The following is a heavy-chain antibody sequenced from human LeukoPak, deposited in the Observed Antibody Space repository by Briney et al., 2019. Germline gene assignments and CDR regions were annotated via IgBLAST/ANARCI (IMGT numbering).Heavy chain of an antibody. CDR2: ISGSGGST. D-gene: IGHD2-2*01. J-gene: IGHJ4*02. CDR1: GFTFSSYA. V-gene: IGHV3-23*01. Sequence: GGSLRLSCAASGFTFSSYAMSWVRQAPGKGLEWVSAISGSGGSTYYADSVKGRFTISRDNSKNTLYLQMNSLRAEDTAVYYCAKAPKYCSSTSCALSDYWGQGTLVTVSS. CDR3: AKAPKYCSSTSCALSDY.